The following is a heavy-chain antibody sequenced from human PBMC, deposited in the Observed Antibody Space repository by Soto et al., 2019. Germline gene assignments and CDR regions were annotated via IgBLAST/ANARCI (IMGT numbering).Heavy chain of an antibody. CDR2: IIPIFGTA. J-gene: IGHJ4*02. D-gene: IGHD4-17*01. V-gene: IGHV1-69*13. CDR3: ARSGAVTTSVDY. CDR1: GGTFSSYA. Sequence: ASVKVSCKASGGTFSSYAISWVRQAPGQGLEWMGGIIPIFGTANYAQKFQGRVTITADESTSTAYMELSSLRSEDTAVYYCARSGAVTTSVDYWGQGTLVTVSS.